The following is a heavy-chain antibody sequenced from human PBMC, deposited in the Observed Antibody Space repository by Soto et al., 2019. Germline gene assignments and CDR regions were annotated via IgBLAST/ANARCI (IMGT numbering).Heavy chain of an antibody. D-gene: IGHD6-19*01. V-gene: IGHV3-23*01. J-gene: IGHJ5*02. CDR2: ISGSGGST. CDR3: AKDRNSGWPHNAGFDP. Sequence: PGGSLRLSCAASGFTLSSYAMSWVRQAPGKGLEWVSAISGSGGSTYYADSVKGRFTISRDNSKNTLYLQMNSLRAEDTAVYYCAKDRNSGWPHNAGFDPWGQGTLVTVSS. CDR1: GFTLSSYA.